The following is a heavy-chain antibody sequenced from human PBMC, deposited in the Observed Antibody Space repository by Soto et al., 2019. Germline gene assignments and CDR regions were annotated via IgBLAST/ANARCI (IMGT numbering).Heavy chain of an antibody. D-gene: IGHD4-17*01. CDR2: IYPSDSTT. Sequence: PGESLKIPGKGSGYSFTNYWIAWVRQMTGKGLEYMGIIYPSDSTTRYSPSFQGQVTISADKSISTAYLQWNSLKASDTAMYYCARHGFYGDYSSNYFDPWGQGTLVT. V-gene: IGHV5-51*01. CDR1: GYSFTNYW. J-gene: IGHJ5*02. CDR3: ARHGFYGDYSSNYFDP.